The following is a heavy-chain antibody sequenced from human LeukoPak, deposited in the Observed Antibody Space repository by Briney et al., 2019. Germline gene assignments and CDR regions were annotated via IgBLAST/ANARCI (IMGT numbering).Heavy chain of an antibody. CDR3: ARDVCGGDCYSAFDI. D-gene: IGHD2-21*01. Sequence: PGGSLRLSGAASGFTFSSYSMNWVRQAPGKGLEWVSYISSGGSTIYYADSVKGRFTISRDNAKNSLYLQMNSLRAEDTAVYYCARDVCGGDCYSAFDIWGQGTMVTVSS. CDR2: ISSGGSTI. J-gene: IGHJ3*02. V-gene: IGHV3-48*01. CDR1: GFTFSSYS.